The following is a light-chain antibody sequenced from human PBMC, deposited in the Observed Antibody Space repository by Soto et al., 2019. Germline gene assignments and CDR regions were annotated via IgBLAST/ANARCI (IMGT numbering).Light chain of an antibody. V-gene: IGLV2-14*01. CDR2: EVT. CDR1: SSDIGSYNY. CDR3: SSYTSGSTLV. Sequence: QSVLTQPASVSGSPGQSITISCTGTSSDIGSYNYVSWYQQHPGKAPKLIIYEVTYWPSGVSNRFSGSKSGNTASLTISGLQAEDEADYYCSSYTSGSTLVFGGGTKLTVL. J-gene: IGLJ2*01.